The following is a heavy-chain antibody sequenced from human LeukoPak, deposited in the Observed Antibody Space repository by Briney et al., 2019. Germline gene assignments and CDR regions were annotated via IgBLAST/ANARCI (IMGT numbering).Heavy chain of an antibody. Sequence: QPGRSLRLSCAASGFSLSSFAVYWVRQAPGKGLEWVALISYDGNNKKYADSVKGRFTVSRDNSKNTLYLQMNSLRAEDTAVYYCARVTFSGSSYYFDQWGQGTLVTVSS. CDR1: GFSLSSFA. D-gene: IGHD1-26*01. V-gene: IGHV3-30-3*01. J-gene: IGHJ4*02. CDR3: ARVTFSGSSYYFDQ. CDR2: ISYDGNNK.